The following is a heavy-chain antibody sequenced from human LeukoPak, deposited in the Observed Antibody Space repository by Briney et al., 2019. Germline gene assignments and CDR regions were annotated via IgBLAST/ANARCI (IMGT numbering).Heavy chain of an antibody. Sequence: ASVKVSCKASGYTFTGYYMHWVRQAPGQGLEWMGWINPNSGGTNYAQKFQGRVTMTRDTSISTAYMELSRLRSDDTAVYYCARYSSSSSGYYYYMDVWGKGTTVTVSS. J-gene: IGHJ6*03. CDR3: ARYSSSSSGYYYYMDV. D-gene: IGHD6-6*01. CDR2: INPNSGGT. V-gene: IGHV1-2*02. CDR1: GYTFTGYY.